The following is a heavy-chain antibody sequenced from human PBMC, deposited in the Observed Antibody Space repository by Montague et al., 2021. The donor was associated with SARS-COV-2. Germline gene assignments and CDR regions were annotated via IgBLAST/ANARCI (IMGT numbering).Heavy chain of an antibody. CDR1: GGFIGSSAYY. Sequence: SETLSLTCTVSGGFIGSSAYYWGWIRQPPGKGLEWIGNIYNSGNTFYXXXLESRATISVDTAKNQFSLRLASVTAADTAVYYCARPGTYGDYPVYYRAYWGQGTLVTVSS. J-gene: IGHJ4*02. CDR2: IYNSGNT. D-gene: IGHD4-17*01. CDR3: ARPGTYGDYPVYYRAY. V-gene: IGHV4-39*01.